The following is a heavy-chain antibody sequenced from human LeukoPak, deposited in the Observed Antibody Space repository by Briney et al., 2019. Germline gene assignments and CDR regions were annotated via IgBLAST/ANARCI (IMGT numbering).Heavy chain of an antibody. D-gene: IGHD3-10*01. CDR3: AKQSLLLRGPLLIYYFDF. Sequence: GGSLRLSCAASGFTFSSYSMNWVRQAPGKGLEWVSSISSSSSYIYYADSVKGRFTISRDNAKNSLYLQMNSLRAEDTAIYYCAKQSLLLRGPLLIYYFDFWGQGTLVTVSS. CDR2: ISSSSSYI. J-gene: IGHJ4*02. CDR1: GFTFSSYS. V-gene: IGHV3-21*04.